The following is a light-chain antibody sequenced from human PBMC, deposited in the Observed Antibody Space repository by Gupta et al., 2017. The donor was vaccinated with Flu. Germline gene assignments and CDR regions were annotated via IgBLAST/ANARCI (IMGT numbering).Light chain of an antibody. J-gene: IGLJ3*02. Sequence: QSVLTQPPSASGAPGQTIRISCSGRHSNLGSNYVHWYQQLPGAAPRLLIYKNNQRPSGVPDRVSGSKSGTSASLAISALRSEDEADYHCAAWDDTLSGWVFGGGTKLTVL. CDR3: AAWDDTLSGWV. CDR1: HSNLGSNY. V-gene: IGLV1-47*01. CDR2: KNN.